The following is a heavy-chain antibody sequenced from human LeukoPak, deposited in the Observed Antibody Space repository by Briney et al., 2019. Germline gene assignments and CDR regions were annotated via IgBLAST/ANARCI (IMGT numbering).Heavy chain of an antibody. D-gene: IGHD5-18*01. J-gene: IGHJ4*02. V-gene: IGHV1-69*13. Sequence: ASVKVSCKASGGTFSSYAISWARQAPGQGLEWMGGIIPIFGTANYAQKFQGRVTITADESTSTAYMELSSLRSEDTAVYYCARESGYSYGLFDYWGQGTLVTVSS. CDR2: IIPIFGTA. CDR1: GGTFSSYA. CDR3: ARESGYSYGLFDY.